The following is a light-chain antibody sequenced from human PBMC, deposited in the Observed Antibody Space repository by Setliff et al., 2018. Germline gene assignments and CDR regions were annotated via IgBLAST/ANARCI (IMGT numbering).Light chain of an antibody. CDR1: SSNIGAGYD. CDR3: QSYDSSPSASDVV. J-gene: IGLJ2*01. V-gene: IGLV1-40*01. CDR2: GNN. Sequence: QSVLTQPPSVSGATGQRVTISCTGSSSNIGAGYDVQWYQQLPGTAPKLLMYGNNNRPSGVPDRFSGSKSGTSASLAISGLQAEDEAVYYCQSYDSSPSASDVVFGGGTKVTVL.